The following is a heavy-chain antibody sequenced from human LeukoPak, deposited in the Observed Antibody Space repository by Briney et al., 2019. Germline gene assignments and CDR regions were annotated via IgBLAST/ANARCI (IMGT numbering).Heavy chain of an antibody. D-gene: IGHD1-26*01. CDR1: GFTFSSYW. CDR2: IKPDGSEQ. CDR3: ARVTWEVLYHFDY. Sequence: GGSLRLSCAASGFTFSSYWMSWVRQAPGKGLEWVANIKPDGSEQYYVDSVKGRFTISRDNTKNSLYLQMNGLRAEDTAVYYCARVTWEVLYHFDYWGQGTLVTVSS. V-gene: IGHV3-7*01. J-gene: IGHJ4*02.